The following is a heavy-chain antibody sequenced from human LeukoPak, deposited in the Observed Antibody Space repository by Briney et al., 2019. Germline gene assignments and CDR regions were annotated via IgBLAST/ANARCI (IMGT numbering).Heavy chain of an antibody. D-gene: IGHD3-16*01. V-gene: IGHV4-59*01. CDR3: GGGSYYYYYMAV. Sequence: SETLSLTCTVSGDSISSYYWSWIRQSPGKGLEWMGYISYSGSTNYNPSLESQVTISADTSKNQFSLKLRSVTAADTAVYYCGGGSYYYYYMAVWGKGTTVTVSS. CDR1: GDSISSYY. J-gene: IGHJ6*03. CDR2: ISYSGST.